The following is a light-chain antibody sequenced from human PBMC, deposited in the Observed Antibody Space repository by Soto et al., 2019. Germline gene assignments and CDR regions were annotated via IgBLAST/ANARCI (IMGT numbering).Light chain of an antibody. J-gene: IGKJ1*01. CDR2: WAS. V-gene: IGKV4-1*01. CDR3: QQYYSTPKT. CDR1: QSVLSSSNNKNY. Sequence: DIVMTQSPDSLAVSLGERATINCKSSQSVLSSSNNKNYLAWYQQKPGQPPKLLIYWASTRESGVPDRFSGSGSGTDFTLTISGLQAEDVAVYYCQQYYSTPKTFGQGTKVEIK.